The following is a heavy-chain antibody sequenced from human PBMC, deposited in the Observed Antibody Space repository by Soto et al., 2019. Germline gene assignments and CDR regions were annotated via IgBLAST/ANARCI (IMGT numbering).Heavy chain of an antibody. Sequence: GESLKISCKGSGYSFTSYWISWVRQMPGKGLEWMGRIDPSDSYTNYSPPFQAHVNXXXXXSXSTAYLPWSSLKASDTATYYCARHGTPYYDFWSGYPVWYYGMDVWGQWTTVTVSS. D-gene: IGHD3-3*01. CDR3: ARHGTPYYDFWSGYPVWYYGMDV. V-gene: IGHV5-10-1*01. CDR1: GYSFTSYW. CDR2: IDPSDSYT. J-gene: IGHJ6*01.